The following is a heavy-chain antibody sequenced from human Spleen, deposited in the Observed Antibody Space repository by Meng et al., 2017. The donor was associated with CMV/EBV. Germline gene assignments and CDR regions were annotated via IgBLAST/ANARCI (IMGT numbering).Heavy chain of an antibody. CDR3: AKLGSDSSGYYRVSDS. J-gene: IGHJ4*02. CDR1: GYTFTDSY. Sequence: ASVKVSCKASGYTFTDSYIHWVRQAPGQGLEWMGWIKPNTGSTNYVQKFQGRVTMTRDTSTSTAYMELSRLRSDDTAVYYCAKLGSDSSGYYRVSDSWGQGTLVTVSS. V-gene: IGHV1-2*02. CDR2: IKPNTGST. D-gene: IGHD3-22*01.